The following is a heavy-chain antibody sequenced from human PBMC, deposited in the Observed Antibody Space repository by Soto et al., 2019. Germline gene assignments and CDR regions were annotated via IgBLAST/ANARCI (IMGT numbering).Heavy chain of an antibody. J-gene: IGHJ4*02. CDR2: INAGNGNT. V-gene: IGHV1-3*01. CDR3: ARGLGFGGIATQPHDY. Sequence: QVQLVQSGAEVKKPGASVKVSCKASGYTFISYAMHWVRQAPGQRLEWMGWINAGNGNTKYSQKFQGRVTITRDTSASIAYMELKRLRSEDTTVYYCARGLGFGGIATQPHDYWGQGTLVTVSS. D-gene: IGHD6-13*01. CDR1: GYTFISYA.